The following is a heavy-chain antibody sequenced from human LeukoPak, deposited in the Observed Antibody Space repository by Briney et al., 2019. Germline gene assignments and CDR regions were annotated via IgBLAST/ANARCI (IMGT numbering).Heavy chain of an antibody. D-gene: IGHD1-26*01. J-gene: IGHJ4*02. CDR1: GGSISSYY. Sequence: SETLSLTCTVSGGSISSYYWSWIRQPPGKGLEWIGYICYSGSTNYNPSLKSRVTISVDTSKNQFSLKLSSVTAADTAVYYCAAYGSQGYFDYWGQGTLVTVSS. CDR2: ICYSGST. V-gene: IGHV4-59*01. CDR3: AAYGSQGYFDY.